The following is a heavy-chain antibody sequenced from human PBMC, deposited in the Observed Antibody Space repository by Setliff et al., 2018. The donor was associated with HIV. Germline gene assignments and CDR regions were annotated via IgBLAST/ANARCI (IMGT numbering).Heavy chain of an antibody. CDR3: ARDSDGSSYYHFAH. J-gene: IGHJ4*02. CDR1: RGSIKYYF. CDR2: ISYSGTT. Sequence: SETLSLTCTVSRGSIKYYFWSWIRQPPGKGLECIGHISYSGTTNYNPSLESRVSISVDTSKNQFSLKLKSVTAADTAVYYCARDSDGSSYYHFAHWSQGALVTVSS. V-gene: IGHV4-59*01. D-gene: IGHD3-22*01.